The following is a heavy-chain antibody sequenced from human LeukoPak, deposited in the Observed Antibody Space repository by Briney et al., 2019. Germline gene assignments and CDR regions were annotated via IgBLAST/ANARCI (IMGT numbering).Heavy chain of an antibody. CDR2: INTNTGNP. V-gene: IGHV7-4-1*02. CDR3: ARDQDSGYDFFWFDP. J-gene: IGHJ5*02. CDR1: GYTFTSYA. Sequence: ASVKVSCKASGYTFTSYAMNWVRQAPGQGLEWMGWINTNTGNPTYAQGFTGRFVFSLDTSVSTAYLQISSLKAEDTAVYYCARDQDSGYDFFWFDPWGQGTLVTVSS. D-gene: IGHD5-12*01.